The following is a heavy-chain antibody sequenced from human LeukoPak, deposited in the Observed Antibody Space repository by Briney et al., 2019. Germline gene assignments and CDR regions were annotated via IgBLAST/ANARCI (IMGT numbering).Heavy chain of an antibody. Sequence: PGESLRLSCAASGFTFSSYALSWVRQAPGKGLDWVSGINVSGGSTYYADSVKGRFTVSRDNSKNTLYLLMNSLRAEDTAVYYCARGITGLDYWGQGTLVTVSS. D-gene: IGHD5-24*01. CDR1: GFTFSSYA. CDR3: ARGITGLDY. V-gene: IGHV3-23*01. J-gene: IGHJ4*02. CDR2: INVSGGST.